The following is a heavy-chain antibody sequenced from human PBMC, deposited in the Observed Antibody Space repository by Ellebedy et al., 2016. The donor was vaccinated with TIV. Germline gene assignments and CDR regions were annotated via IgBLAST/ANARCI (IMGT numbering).Heavy chain of an antibody. D-gene: IGHD6-19*01. V-gene: IGHV3-7*01. CDR2: IKQDGSEK. CDR1: GFTFNTYW. J-gene: IGHJ4*02. Sequence: GESLKISCAASGFTFNTYWMSWVRQAPGKGLEWVANIKQDGSEKYYVDSVKGRFTISRDNAKNSLYLQMNSLRAEDTAVYYCARDSSGWYSDYWGQGTLVTVSS. CDR3: ARDSSGWYSDY.